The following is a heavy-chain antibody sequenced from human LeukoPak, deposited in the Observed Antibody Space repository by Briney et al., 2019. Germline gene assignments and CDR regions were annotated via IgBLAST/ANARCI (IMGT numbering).Heavy chain of an antibody. CDR2: ISGSGGST. J-gene: IGHJ3*02. V-gene: IGHV3-23*01. Sequence: PGGSLRLSCAASGFTFRSYAMSWVRQAPGKGLEWVSAISGSGGSTYYADSVKGRFSISRDNSKNTLYLQMNSLRVEDTAVYYCAKGDGYNSAFDIWGQGTTVTVSS. D-gene: IGHD5-24*01. CDR1: GFTFRSYA. CDR3: AKGDGYNSAFDI.